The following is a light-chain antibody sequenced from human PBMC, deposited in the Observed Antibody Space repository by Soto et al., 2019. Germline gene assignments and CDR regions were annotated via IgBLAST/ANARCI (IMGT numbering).Light chain of an antibody. CDR1: QSISSW. Sequence: DIQMTQAPSTLSASVGDRVTITCRASQSISSWLAWYQQKPGKAPKLLISKASNVESGVPSRFSGSGSGTEFTLSISRLQPDDCATYYCQQYNSYWTFGQGTKVEIK. CDR3: QQYNSYWT. CDR2: KAS. V-gene: IGKV1-5*03. J-gene: IGKJ1*01.